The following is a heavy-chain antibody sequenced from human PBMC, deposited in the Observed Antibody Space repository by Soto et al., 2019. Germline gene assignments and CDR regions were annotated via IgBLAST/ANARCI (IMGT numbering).Heavy chain of an antibody. CDR3: ACSSERGH. V-gene: IGHV1-3*01. D-gene: IGHD2-15*01. CDR2: INVGNGNI. CDR1: GYTFTNYP. Sequence: QVQLVQSGAEVKKPGASVKVSCKASGYTFTNYPIHWVRQAPGQGLEWMGWINVGNGNIKYSQKFQGRVTMTRDTSAGTAYMELSSLGSEDTAVYYCACSSERGHWGQGTLVTVSS. J-gene: IGHJ4*02.